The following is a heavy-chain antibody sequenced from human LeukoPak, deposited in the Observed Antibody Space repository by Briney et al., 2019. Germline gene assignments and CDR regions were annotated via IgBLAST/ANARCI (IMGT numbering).Heavy chain of an antibody. J-gene: IGHJ3*02. D-gene: IGHD5-18*01. CDR3: ATADTAMVTNAFDI. Sequence: SVKVSCKASGGTFSSYAISWVRQAPGQGLEWMGRIIPILGIANYAQKFQGRVTITADKSTSTAYMELSSLRTEDTAVYYCATADTAMVTNAFDIWGQGTMVTVSS. V-gene: IGHV1-69*04. CDR1: GGTFSSYA. CDR2: IIPILGIA.